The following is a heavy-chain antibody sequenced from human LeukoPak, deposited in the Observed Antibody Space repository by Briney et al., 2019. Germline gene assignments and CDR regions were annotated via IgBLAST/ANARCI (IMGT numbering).Heavy chain of an antibody. Sequence: GESLRLSCAASGFSFNNAWMSWVRQAPGKGLEWVGRIKSKTDGGTTDYAAPVKGRFTISRDDSKNTLYLQMNSLKTEDTAVYYCTTVVPATPFDYWGQGTLVTVSS. V-gene: IGHV3-15*01. J-gene: IGHJ4*02. CDR3: TTVVPATPFDY. CDR2: IKSKTDGGTT. D-gene: IGHD2-2*01. CDR1: GFSFNNAW.